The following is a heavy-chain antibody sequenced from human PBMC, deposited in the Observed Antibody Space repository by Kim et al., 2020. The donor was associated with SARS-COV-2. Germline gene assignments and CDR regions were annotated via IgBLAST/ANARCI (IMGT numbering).Heavy chain of an antibody. CDR2: IGTSGNNI. CDR1: GFTFSDYY. V-gene: IGHV3-11*01. J-gene: IGHJ5*02. Sequence: GGSLRLSCAASGFTFSDYYMSWIRQAPGKGLEWIAYIGTSGNNIFYADSVKGRFTMSRDNGNNLLYLQMNSLRAEDTAVYFCARDDKPHHWFDPWGQGILVTVPS. CDR3: ARDDKPHHWFDP.